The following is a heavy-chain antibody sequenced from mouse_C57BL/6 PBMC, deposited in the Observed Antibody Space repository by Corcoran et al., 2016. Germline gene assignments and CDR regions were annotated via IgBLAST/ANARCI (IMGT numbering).Heavy chain of an antibody. J-gene: IGHJ4*01. CDR1: GYTFTDYE. V-gene: IGHV1-19*01. CDR3: AREAVTTVRAMDY. D-gene: IGHD1-1*01. CDR2: INPYNGGT. Sequence: EVQLQQSGPVLVKPGASVKMSCKASGYTFTDYEMNWVKQSHGKSLEWIGVINPYNGGTSYNQKFKGKATLTVDKSSSTAYMELNSLTSEDSAVYYCAREAVTTVRAMDYWGQGTSVTVSS.